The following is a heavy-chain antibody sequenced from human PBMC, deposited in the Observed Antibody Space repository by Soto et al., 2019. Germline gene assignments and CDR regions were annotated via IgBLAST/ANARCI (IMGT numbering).Heavy chain of an antibody. CDR1: GYTFTSYA. D-gene: IGHD6-6*01. CDR2: INAGNGNT. J-gene: IGHJ4*02. V-gene: IGHV1-3*01. CDR3: ARGQLAWAFDY. Sequence: ASVKVSCKASGYTFTSYAMHWVRQAPRQRLEWMGWINAGNGNTKYSQKFQGRVTITRDTSASTAYMELSSLRSEDTAVYYCARGQLAWAFDYWGQGTLVTVSS.